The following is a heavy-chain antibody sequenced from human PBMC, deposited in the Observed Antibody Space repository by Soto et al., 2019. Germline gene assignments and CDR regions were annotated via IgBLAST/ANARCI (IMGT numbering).Heavy chain of an antibody. CDR2: IWYDGSNK. CDR3: ARDLVSQGYPIG. CDR1: GFTFSRYG. D-gene: IGHD3-9*01. J-gene: IGHJ1*01. V-gene: IGHV3-33*01. Sequence: SLRPSCAESGFTFSRYGMHWVRQAPGKGLEWVAVIWYDGSNKYYADSVKGRFTISRDNSKNTLYLQMNSLRAEDTAVYYCARDLVSQGYPIGWGQGTLVTVSS.